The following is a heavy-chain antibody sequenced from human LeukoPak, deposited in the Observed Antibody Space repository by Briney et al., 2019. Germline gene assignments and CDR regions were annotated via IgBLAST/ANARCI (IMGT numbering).Heavy chain of an antibody. J-gene: IGHJ6*02. CDR1: GYTFTSYD. CDR2: MNPNSGNT. CDR3: ARGMVATPYYYYGMDV. V-gene: IGHV1-8*01. D-gene: IGHD5-12*01. Sequence: ASVKVSCKASGYTFTSYDINWVRQATGQGLEWMGWMNPNSGNTGYAQKFQGRVTMTRNTSISTAYMELSSLRSEDTAVYYCARGMVATPYYYYGMDVWGRGTTVTVSS.